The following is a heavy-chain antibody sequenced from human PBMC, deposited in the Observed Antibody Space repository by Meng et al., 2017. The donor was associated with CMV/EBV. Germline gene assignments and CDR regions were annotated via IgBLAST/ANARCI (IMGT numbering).Heavy chain of an antibody. Sequence: SVKVSCKASGGTFSSYAISWVRQAPGQGLEWMGGIIPIFGTANYAQKFQGRVTIPTDESTSTAYMELSSLRSEDTAVYYCARERVVVPAASYGRWFDPWGQGTLVTVSS. CDR1: GGTFSSYA. V-gene: IGHV1-69*05. D-gene: IGHD2-2*01. CDR3: ARERVVVPAASYGRWFDP. CDR2: IIPIFGTA. J-gene: IGHJ5*02.